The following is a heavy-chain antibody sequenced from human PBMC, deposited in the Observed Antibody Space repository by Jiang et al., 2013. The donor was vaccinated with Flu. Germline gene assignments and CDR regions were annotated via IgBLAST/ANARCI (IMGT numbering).Heavy chain of an antibody. V-gene: IGHV4-30-4*01. D-gene: IGHD3-10*02. J-gene: IGHJ3*02. CDR1: GGSISSGDYY. Sequence: GSGLVKPSETLSLTCSVSGGSISSGDYYWSWVRQPPGKGLEWIGYIYYSGSTYYNPSLRSRIAMSLDTSRNQFSLRLSSVTAADTAMYFCAAASSVTMWAFDIWGQGKWSPSLQ. CDR3: AAASSVTMWAFDI. CDR2: IYYSGST.